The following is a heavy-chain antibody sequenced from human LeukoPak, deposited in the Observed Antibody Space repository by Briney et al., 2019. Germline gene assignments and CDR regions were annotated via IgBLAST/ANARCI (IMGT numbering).Heavy chain of an antibody. D-gene: IGHD4-23*01. J-gene: IGHJ4*02. Sequence: GGSLRLSCAASGFTFSDYYMSWVRQAPGKGLEWVSVIYSGGSTYYADSVKGRFTISRDNSKNTLYLQMNSLRTEDTAVYYCASATTVVTLFDYWGQGTLVTVSS. CDR2: IYSGGST. V-gene: IGHV3-66*01. CDR3: ASATTVVTLFDY. CDR1: GFTFSDYY.